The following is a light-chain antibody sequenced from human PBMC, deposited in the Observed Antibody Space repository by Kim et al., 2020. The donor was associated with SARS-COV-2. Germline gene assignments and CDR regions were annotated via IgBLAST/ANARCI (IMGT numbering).Light chain of an antibody. Sequence: QSALTQPPSASGSPGQSVTISCTGTSSDVGGYSYVSWYQQHPGKAPKLIIYEVTERPSGVPNRFSGSKSGNTASLTVSGLQAEDEANYYCSSFAGSSVVFGGGTQLTVL. CDR3: SSFAGSSVV. CDR1: SSDVGGYSY. J-gene: IGLJ2*01. CDR2: EVT. V-gene: IGLV2-8*01.